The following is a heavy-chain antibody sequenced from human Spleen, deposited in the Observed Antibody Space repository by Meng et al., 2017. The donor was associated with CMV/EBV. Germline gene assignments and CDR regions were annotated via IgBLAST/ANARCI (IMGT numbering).Heavy chain of an antibody. J-gene: IGHJ6*02. Sequence: LSLTCAVYGGSFRGYYWSWIRQAPGKGLEWVSYISSSGSTIYYADSVKGRFTISRDNAKNSLYLQMNSLRAEDTAVYYCARGEERITIYYYYYYGMDVWGQGTTVTVSS. CDR2: ISSSGSTI. CDR3: ARGEERITIYYYYYYGMDV. D-gene: IGHD3-10*01. V-gene: IGHV3-11*04. CDR1: GGSFRGYY.